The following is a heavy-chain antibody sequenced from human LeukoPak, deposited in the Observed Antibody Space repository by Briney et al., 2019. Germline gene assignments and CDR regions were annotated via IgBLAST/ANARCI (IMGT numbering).Heavy chain of an antibody. CDR2: LSGTGGST. CDR1: GFTFSSYT. V-gene: IGHV3-23*01. Sequence: PGGSLRLSCAASGFTFSSYTMSWVRQAPGKGLEWVSGLSGTGGSTYYADSVKGRFTISRDNSKNTLYLQMNSLRVEDTAIYYCAKLKDRWPYYYGMDVWGQGTTVTVSS. CDR3: AKLKDRWPYYYGMDV. J-gene: IGHJ6*02. D-gene: IGHD4-23*01.